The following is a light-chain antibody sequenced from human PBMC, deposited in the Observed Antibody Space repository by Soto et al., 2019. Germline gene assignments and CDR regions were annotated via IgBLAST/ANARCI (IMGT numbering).Light chain of an antibody. Sequence: QSALTQPPSASGSPGQSVTISCTGTSSDVGGYNYFSWYQQHPSKAHQLMIYEVSKRPSGVPDRFSGSKSGNTASLTVSGLQAEDEADYYCSSYAGSNNVVFGGGTKLTVL. CDR2: EVS. CDR3: SSYAGSNNVV. V-gene: IGLV2-8*01. J-gene: IGLJ2*01. CDR1: SSDVGGYNY.